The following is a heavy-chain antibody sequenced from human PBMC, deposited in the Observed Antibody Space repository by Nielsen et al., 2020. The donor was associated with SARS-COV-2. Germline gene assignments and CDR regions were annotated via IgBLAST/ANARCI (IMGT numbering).Heavy chain of an antibody. CDR1: GFTFGRHA. Sequence: GESLKISCAASGFTFGRHAMSWVRQAPGKGLEWVSLIGTSGGSTYYADSVKGRFSISRDNSKNTLYLQMNSLRAEDTAVYYCARDYGSSPVWGQGTLVTVSS. CDR3: ARDYGSSPV. CDR2: IGTSGGST. D-gene: IGHD1-26*01. V-gene: IGHV3-23*01. J-gene: IGHJ4*02.